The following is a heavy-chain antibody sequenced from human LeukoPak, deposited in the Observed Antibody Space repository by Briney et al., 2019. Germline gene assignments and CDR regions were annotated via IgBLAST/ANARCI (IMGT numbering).Heavy chain of an antibody. J-gene: IGHJ4*02. Sequence: GGSLRLSCAASGFTFSSYAMSWVRQAPGKGLEWVSTVGGSGGGTDYADSVKGRFTISRDNAKNSLYLQMNSLRAEDTAVYYCARVKSGGDCEDYWGQGTLVTVSS. D-gene: IGHD2-21*02. CDR2: VGGSGGGT. CDR1: GFTFSSYA. CDR3: ARVKSGGDCEDY. V-gene: IGHV3-23*01.